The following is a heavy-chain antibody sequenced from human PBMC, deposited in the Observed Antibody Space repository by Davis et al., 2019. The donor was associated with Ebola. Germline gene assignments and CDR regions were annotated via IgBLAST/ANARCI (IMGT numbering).Heavy chain of an antibody. J-gene: IGHJ4*02. CDR1: GFTFGDYA. CDR3: TRQWEWELSGVFDY. D-gene: IGHD1-26*01. Sequence: PGGSLRLSCTASGFTFGDYAMSWFRQAPGKGLEWVGFIRSKAYGGTTEYAASVKGRFTISRDDSKSIAYLQMNSLKTEDTAVYYCTRQWEWELSGVFDYWGQGTLVTVSS. V-gene: IGHV3-49*03. CDR2: IRSKAYGGTT.